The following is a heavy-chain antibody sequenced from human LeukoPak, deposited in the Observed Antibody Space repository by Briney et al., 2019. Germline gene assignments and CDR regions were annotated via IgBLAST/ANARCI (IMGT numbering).Heavy chain of an antibody. Sequence: ASVNLSCKISENTPTETSMHSVRQTPGKGPERTGGFDPEDGETINTHKFQGRVTMTEDTSTDTAYMELSSLRSEDTAVYYCATGVFRDGYKIRNDYWGQGTLVTVSS. V-gene: IGHV1-24*01. J-gene: IGHJ4*02. CDR2: FDPEDGET. CDR3: ATGVFRDGYKIRNDY. CDR1: ENTPTETS. D-gene: IGHD5-24*01.